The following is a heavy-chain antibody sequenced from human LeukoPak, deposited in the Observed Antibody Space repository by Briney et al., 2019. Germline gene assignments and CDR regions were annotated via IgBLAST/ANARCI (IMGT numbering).Heavy chain of an antibody. CDR3: ASGYCSGGSCYPGYYFDY. Sequence: ASVKVSCKASGGTFSSHAISWVRQAPGQGLEWMGRIIPIFGTANYAQKFQGRVTITTDESTSTAYMELSSLRSEDTAVYYCASGYCSGGSCYPGYYFDYWGQGTLVTVSS. CDR1: GGTFSSHA. D-gene: IGHD2-15*01. CDR2: IIPIFGTA. J-gene: IGHJ4*02. V-gene: IGHV1-69*05.